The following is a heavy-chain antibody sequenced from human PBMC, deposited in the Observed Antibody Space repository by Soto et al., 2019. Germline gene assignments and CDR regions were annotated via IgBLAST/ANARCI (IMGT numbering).Heavy chain of an antibody. CDR1: GNSFTTYY. Sequence: QVQLVQSGAEVKKPGASVKVSCKASGNSFTTYYMHWVRQAPGQGLEWMGIINPSGGRTTYAQKFQGRVTMTRDTSTGTFHMELSSLTSEDTAVYYCAGLYHYDSSGYYDYWGQGTLVTVSS. CDR2: INPSGGRT. J-gene: IGHJ4*02. V-gene: IGHV1-46*01. CDR3: AGLYHYDSSGYYDY. D-gene: IGHD3-22*01.